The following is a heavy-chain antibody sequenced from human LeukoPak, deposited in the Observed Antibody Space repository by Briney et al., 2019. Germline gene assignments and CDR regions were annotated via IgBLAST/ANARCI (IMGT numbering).Heavy chain of an antibody. J-gene: IGHJ4*02. Sequence: GESLKISCKGSGYSFTSYWIGWVRQMPGRGLEWMGIIYPGDSDTRYSRSFQGQVTISVDKSISTAYVQWSSLQASDTAMYYCARRVLDYFEEWGQGTLVTVSS. CDR3: ARRVLDYFEE. V-gene: IGHV5-51*01. CDR2: IYPGDSDT. D-gene: IGHD4/OR15-4a*01. CDR1: GYSFTSYW.